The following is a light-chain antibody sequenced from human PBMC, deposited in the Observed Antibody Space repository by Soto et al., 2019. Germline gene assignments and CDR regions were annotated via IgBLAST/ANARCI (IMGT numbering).Light chain of an antibody. CDR1: QSISSN. Sequence: EIVMTQSPATLSVSPGERATISCRASQSISSNLAWYQQKPGQAPRLLMFRTSSRATGFPARFSGSGSGTEFNLTISSLQSEDFVVYYCQQYNNWPRATFGGGTKVEIK. J-gene: IGKJ4*01. V-gene: IGKV3-15*01. CDR2: RTS. CDR3: QQYNNWPRAT.